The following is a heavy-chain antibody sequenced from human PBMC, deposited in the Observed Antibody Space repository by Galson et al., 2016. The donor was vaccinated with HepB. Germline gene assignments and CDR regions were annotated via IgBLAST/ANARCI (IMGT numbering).Heavy chain of an antibody. CDR3: ARVTRDSSGYLSPPVAYFYYHGMDV. J-gene: IGHJ6*02. Sequence: SVKVSCKASGGTFSSYAISWVRQAPGQGLEWMGGTIPIFETAHYAQKFQGRVTITADESTSTAYMELSSLRSEDTAVYYCARVTRDSSGYLSPPVAYFYYHGMDVWGQGTTVTVSS. D-gene: IGHD3-22*01. CDR1: GGTFSSYA. V-gene: IGHV1-69*13. CDR2: TIPIFETA.